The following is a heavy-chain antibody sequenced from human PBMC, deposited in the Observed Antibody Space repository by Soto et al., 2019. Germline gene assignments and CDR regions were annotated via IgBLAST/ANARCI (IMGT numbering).Heavy chain of an antibody. V-gene: IGHV6-1*01. CDR2: TYYRSKWYN. CDR3: ARDQQDQLLPYSYSYVDV. CDR1: GDSVSSNSAA. Sequence: SQTLSLTCAISGDSVSSNSAAWNWIRQSPSRGLEWLGRTYYRSKWYNDYAVSVKSRITINPDTSKNQFSLQLNSVTPEDTAVYYFARDQQDQLLPYSYSYVDVWGKVTTAIASS. J-gene: IGHJ6*03. D-gene: IGHD2-2*01.